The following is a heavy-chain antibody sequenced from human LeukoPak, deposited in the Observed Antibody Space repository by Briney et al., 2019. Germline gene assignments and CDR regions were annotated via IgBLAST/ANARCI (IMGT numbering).Heavy chain of an antibody. CDR1: GYTFTGYY. D-gene: IGHD2-21*02. J-gene: IGHJ4*02. Sequence: ASVKVSCKASGYTFTGYYMHWVRQAPGQGLEWMGWINPNSGGTNYAQKFQGRVTMTRDTSISTAYMELSRLRSDDTAVYYCASGLWVTAIEEGPIGNNDFWGQGTLVTVSS. V-gene: IGHV1-2*02. CDR3: ASGLWVTAIEEGPIGNNDF. CDR2: INPNSGGT.